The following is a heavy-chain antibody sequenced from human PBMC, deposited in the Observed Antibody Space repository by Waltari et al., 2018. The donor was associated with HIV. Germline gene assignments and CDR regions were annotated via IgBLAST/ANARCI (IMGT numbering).Heavy chain of an antibody. CDR3: ARVRSIMGRFLGFDY. CDR2: SYRSCDA. J-gene: IGHJ4*02. D-gene: IGHD3-3*02. V-gene: IGHV3-53*01. CDR1: GWSVSRNS. Sequence: EVQLVEPGGGLIQPGGSLRLSCAASGWSVSRNSMNWVREAPGKGLEWVSVSYRSCDAYYADFVKGRFTISRDNSKNTLYLQMNSLRAEDTAVYYCARVRSIMGRFLGFDYWGQGTLVTVSS.